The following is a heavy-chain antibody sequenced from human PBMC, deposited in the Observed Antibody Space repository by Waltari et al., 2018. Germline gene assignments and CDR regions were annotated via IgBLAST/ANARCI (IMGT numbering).Heavy chain of an antibody. J-gene: IGHJ4*02. Sequence: QVQLVQSGAEVKKPGSSVKVSCKASGGTFSSYAISWVRQAPGQGLEWMGVIIPIFGTANYAQKFQGIVTITADESTSTAYMELSSLRSEDTAVYYCAREDYYDSSGYYPRPFDYWGQGTLVTVSS. D-gene: IGHD3-22*01. V-gene: IGHV1-69*01. CDR2: IIPIFGTA. CDR1: GGTFSSYA. CDR3: AREDYYDSSGYYPRPFDY.